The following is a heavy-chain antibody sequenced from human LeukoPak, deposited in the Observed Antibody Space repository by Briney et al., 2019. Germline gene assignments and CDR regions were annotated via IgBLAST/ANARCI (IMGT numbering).Heavy chain of an antibody. CDR2: IYHSGST. V-gene: IGHV4-38-2*01. CDR1: GYSISSGYY. Sequence: SKTLSLTCAVSGYSISSGYYWGWIRQPPGKGLEWIGSIYHSGSTYYNPSLKSRVTISVDTSKNQFSLKLSSVTAADTAVYYCARAHLYGSGSRLDYWGQGTLVTVSS. CDR3: ARAHLYGSGSRLDY. D-gene: IGHD3-10*01. J-gene: IGHJ4*02.